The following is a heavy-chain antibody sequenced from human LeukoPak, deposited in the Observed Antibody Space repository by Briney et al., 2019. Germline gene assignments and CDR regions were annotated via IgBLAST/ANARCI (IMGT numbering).Heavy chain of an antibody. V-gene: IGHV3-23*01. J-gene: IGHJ4*02. CDR3: AHGSMYQLDY. Sequence: GGSLRLSCAASGFTFSSYAMSWVRQAPGKGLEWVSTISNSGGTTYYADSVKGRFTISRDDSENTLYLQMNSLRAEDTAVYYCAHGSMYQLDYWGQGTLVTVSS. CDR1: GFTFSSYA. D-gene: IGHD2-2*01. CDR2: ISNSGGTT.